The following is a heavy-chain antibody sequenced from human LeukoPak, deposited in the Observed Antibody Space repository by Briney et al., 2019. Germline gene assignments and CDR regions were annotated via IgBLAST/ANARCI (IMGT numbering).Heavy chain of an antibody. Sequence: SETLSLTCTVSGGSISSYYWSWSRQPPGKGLEWIGYIYYCGSTNYNPSLKSRVTISVDTSKNQFSLKLSSVTAADTAVYYCARATDNGDIDYWGQGTLVTVSS. V-gene: IGHV4-59*01. CDR3: ARATDNGDIDY. CDR2: IYYCGST. J-gene: IGHJ4*02. CDR1: GGSISSYY. D-gene: IGHD4-17*01.